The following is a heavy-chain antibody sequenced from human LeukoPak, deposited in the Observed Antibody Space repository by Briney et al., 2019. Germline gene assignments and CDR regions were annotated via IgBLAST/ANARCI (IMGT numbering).Heavy chain of an antibody. D-gene: IGHD2-2*01. CDR2: INPNSGGT. CDR3: ARSGIIGYCSSTSCPPPYGMDV. CDR1: GHTFTGYY. J-gene: IGHJ6*02. V-gene: IGHV1-2*06. Sequence: GASVKVSCKASGHTFTGYYMHWVRQAPGQGLEWMGRINPNSGGTNYAQKFQGRVTMTRDTSISTAYMELSRLRSDDTAVYYCARSGIIGYCSSTSCPPPYGMDVWGQGTTVTVSS.